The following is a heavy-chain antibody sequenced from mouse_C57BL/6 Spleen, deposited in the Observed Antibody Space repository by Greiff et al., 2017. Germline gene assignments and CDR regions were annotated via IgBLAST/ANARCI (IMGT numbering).Heavy chain of an antibody. CDR3: AGAYGSSYVGFDY. J-gene: IGHJ2*01. CDR2: IWSGGST. V-gene: IGHV2-2*01. CDR1: GFSLTSYG. Sequence: QVQLKESGPGLVQPSQSLSITCTVSGFSLTSYGVHWVRQSPGKGLEWLGVIWSGGSTDYNAAFISRLSISKDNSKSQVFFKMNSLQADDTAIYYWAGAYGSSYVGFDYWGQGTTLTVSS. D-gene: IGHD1-1*01.